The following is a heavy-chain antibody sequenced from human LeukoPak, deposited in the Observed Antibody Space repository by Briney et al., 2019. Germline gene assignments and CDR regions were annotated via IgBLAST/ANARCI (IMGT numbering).Heavy chain of an antibody. CDR2: INPRGDIT. Sequence: GASVKVSCKASGYTFTNYYIHWVRQAPGQGLEWMGTINPRGDITNYAQKFQGRITMTSDTSTSIVYMELSSLRSEDTAVYYCARDLLGGTRGYYWGQGTLVTVSS. V-gene: IGHV1-46*01. D-gene: IGHD3-3*01. J-gene: IGHJ4*02. CDR1: GYTFTNYY. CDR3: ARDLLGGTRGYY.